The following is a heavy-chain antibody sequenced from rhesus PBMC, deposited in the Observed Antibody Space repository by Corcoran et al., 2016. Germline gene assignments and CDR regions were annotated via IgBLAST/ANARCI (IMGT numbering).Heavy chain of an antibody. V-gene: IGHV4-169*02. Sequence: QLQLQESGPGLVKPSETLSVTCAVSGGSISSSYWSWIRQAPGKGLEWIGYIYGSGSSTNYNPSLESRGTLSVDTSKNQLSLKLSSVTTADTAVYYCAREGIAAAGTGDYWGQGVLVTVSA. CDR3: AREGIAAAGTGDY. D-gene: IGHD6-25*01. CDR2: IYGSGSST. J-gene: IGHJ4*01. CDR1: GGSISSSY.